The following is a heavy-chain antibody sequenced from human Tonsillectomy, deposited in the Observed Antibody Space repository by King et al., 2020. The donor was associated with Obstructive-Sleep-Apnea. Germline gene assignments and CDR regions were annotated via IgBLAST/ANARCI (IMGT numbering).Heavy chain of an antibody. J-gene: IGHJ4*02. CDR3: AKGGDYDILTGYGYFDY. V-gene: IGHV3-23*04. D-gene: IGHD3-9*01. CDR2: ISGSGGST. Sequence: VQLVQSGGGLVQPGGSLRLSCAASGFTFSSYAMSWVRQAPGKGLEWVSAISGSGGSTYYADSVKGRFTISRDNSKNTLYLQMNSLRAEDTAVYYCAKGGDYDILTGYGYFDYWGQGTLVTVSS. CDR1: GFTFSSYA.